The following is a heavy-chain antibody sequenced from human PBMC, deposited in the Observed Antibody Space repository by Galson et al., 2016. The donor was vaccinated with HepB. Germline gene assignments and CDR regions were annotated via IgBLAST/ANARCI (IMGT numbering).Heavy chain of an antibody. J-gene: IGHJ6*02. CDR1: GFMFSGSA. V-gene: IGHV3-73*01. Sequence: SLRLSCAASGFMFSGSAMHWVRQASGKGLEWVGRIRSKANSYATVYAASVKGRFTISRDDSKNTADLQMNSLKTEDTAVYYCTSSAYSDYIYYSGMDVWGQGTTVTVSS. CDR2: IRSKANSYAT. CDR3: TSSAYSDYIYYSGMDV. D-gene: IGHD3-16*01.